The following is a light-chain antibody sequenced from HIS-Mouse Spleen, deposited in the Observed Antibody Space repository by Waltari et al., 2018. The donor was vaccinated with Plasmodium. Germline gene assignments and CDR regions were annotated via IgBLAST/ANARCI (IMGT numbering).Light chain of an antibody. CDR1: QGLSSA. V-gene: IGKV1-13*02. CDR2: DAS. CDR3: QQFNSYPQGT. Sequence: AIQLPQSPYSLSASVGDSVTITCRASQGLSSALAWYQQKPGKAPKLLIYDASSLESGVPSRFSGSGSGTDFTLTISSLQPEDFATYYCQQFNSYPQGTFGQGTRLEIK. J-gene: IGKJ5*01.